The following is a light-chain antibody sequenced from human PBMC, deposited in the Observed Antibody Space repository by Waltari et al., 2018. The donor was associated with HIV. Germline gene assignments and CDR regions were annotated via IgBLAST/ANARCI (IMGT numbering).Light chain of an antibody. CDR1: SRDVGGYNY. Sequence: QSALTQPPSASGSPGQSVTISCTGTSRDVGGYNYVSWYQQHPGKAPKLLIAEVSKRPSGVPDRFSGAKSGNTASLTVSGRQAEDEAECYCSSYAGSINVLVGGGTKLAVL. V-gene: IGLV2-8*01. J-gene: IGLJ2*01. CDR3: SSYAGSINVL. CDR2: EVS.